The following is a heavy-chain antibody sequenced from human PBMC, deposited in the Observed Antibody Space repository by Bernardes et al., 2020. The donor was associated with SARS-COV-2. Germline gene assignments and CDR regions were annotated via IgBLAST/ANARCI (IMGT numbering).Heavy chain of an antibody. CDR2: INTNSGIP. CDR1: GYTFSTYA. CDR3: ARYDDGGGYSQF. Sequence: ASVKVSCKTSGYTFSTYAMNWVRQAPGQGLEWMGWINTNSGIPTYGQGFTGRFVFSLDTSVSTTYLQINSLKPEDTAVYYCARYDDGGGYSQFWGQGTLVTVSS. J-gene: IGHJ4*02. D-gene: IGHD3-10*01. V-gene: IGHV7-4-1*02.